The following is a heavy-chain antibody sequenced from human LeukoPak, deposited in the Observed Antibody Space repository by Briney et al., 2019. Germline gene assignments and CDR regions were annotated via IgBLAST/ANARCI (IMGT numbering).Heavy chain of an antibody. CDR1: GGFISRNSFY. CDR3: ATGEYSIMGPYFDY. CDR2: IYYSGTT. D-gene: IGHD6-6*01. Sequence: SETLSLTCTVSGGFISRNSFYWGWIRQPPGKGLEWIGSIYYSGTTYYNPSLKSRVTISVDTSQNQFSLKLSSVTAADTAVYYCATGEYSIMGPYFDYWGQGTLVTVSS. J-gene: IGHJ4*02. V-gene: IGHV4-39*07.